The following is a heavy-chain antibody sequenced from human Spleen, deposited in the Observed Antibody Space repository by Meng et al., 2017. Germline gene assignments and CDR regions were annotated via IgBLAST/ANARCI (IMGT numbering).Heavy chain of an antibody. V-gene: IGHV3-30*04. CDR3: ARTKGHKSWYSYRIDNWFDP. J-gene: IGHJ5*02. CDR1: GFTFSSYA. Sequence: GESLKISCAASGFTFSSYAMHWVRQAPGKGLEWVAVISYDGSNKYYADSVKGRFTISRDNSKNTLYLQMNSLRAEDTAVYYCARTKGHKSWYSYRIDNWFDPWGQGTLVTVSS. CDR2: ISYDGSNK. D-gene: IGHD1-26*01.